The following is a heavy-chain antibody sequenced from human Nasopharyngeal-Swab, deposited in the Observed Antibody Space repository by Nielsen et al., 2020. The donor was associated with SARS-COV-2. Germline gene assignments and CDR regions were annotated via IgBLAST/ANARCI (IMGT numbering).Heavy chain of an antibody. CDR2: ISGSGGST. D-gene: IGHD6-19*01. CDR1: GFTFSSYA. V-gene: IGHV3-23*01. Sequence: GGSLRLSCAASGFTFSSYAMSWVRQAPGKGLEWVSAISGSGGSTYYADSVKGRFTISRDNSKNTLYLQMNSLRAEDTAVYYCAKGGSAEWLAFSYYGMDVWGQETTVTVSS. CDR3: AKGGSAEWLAFSYYGMDV. J-gene: IGHJ6*02.